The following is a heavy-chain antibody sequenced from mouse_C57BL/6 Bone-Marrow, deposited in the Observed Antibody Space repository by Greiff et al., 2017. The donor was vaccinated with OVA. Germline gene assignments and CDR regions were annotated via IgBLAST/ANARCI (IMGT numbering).Heavy chain of an antibody. J-gene: IGHJ3*01. V-gene: IGHV5-12*01. CDR1: GFTFSDYY. CDR3: ARQPDGYGVGAD. D-gene: IGHD2-2*01. Sequence: EVKLVESGGGLVQPGGSLKLSCAASGFTFSDYYMYWVRQTPEKRLEWVAYISNGGGSTYYPDTVKGRFTISRDNAKNTLYLQMSRLKSEDTAMYYCARQPDGYGVGADWGQGTLVTVSA. CDR2: ISNGGGST.